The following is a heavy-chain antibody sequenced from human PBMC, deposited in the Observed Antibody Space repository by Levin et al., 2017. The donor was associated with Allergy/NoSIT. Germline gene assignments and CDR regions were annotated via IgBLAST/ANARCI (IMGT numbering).Heavy chain of an antibody. CDR1: GGSISSYY. CDR2: IYYSGST. D-gene: IGHD3-10*01. Sequence: SETLSLTCTVSGGSISSYYWSWIRQPPGKGLEWIGYIYYSGSTNYNPSLKSRVTISVDTSKNQFSLKLSSVTAADTAVYYCARDGSGYYYYGMDVWGQGTTVTVSS. V-gene: IGHV4-59*01. J-gene: IGHJ6*02. CDR3: ARDGSGYYYYGMDV.